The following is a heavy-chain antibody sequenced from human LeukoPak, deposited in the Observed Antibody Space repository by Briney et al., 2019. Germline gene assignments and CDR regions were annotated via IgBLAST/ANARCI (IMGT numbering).Heavy chain of an antibody. J-gene: IGHJ6*03. CDR2: VFDSGST. CDR3: SRLYQQSKWKYYYYYMDV. Sequence: PSETLSLTCSVSAPSFSTNYWSWIRQPPGRGLEWIGYVFDSGSTNYNPSLKSRVTISVDTSTKQFSLRLSSVTAADTAVYYCSRLYQQSKWKYYYYYMDVWGKGTAVTVPS. CDR1: APSFSTNY. D-gene: IGHD1-1*01. V-gene: IGHV4-59*01.